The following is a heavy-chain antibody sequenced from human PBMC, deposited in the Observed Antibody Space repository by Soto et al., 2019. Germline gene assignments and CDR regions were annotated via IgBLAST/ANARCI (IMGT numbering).Heavy chain of an antibody. V-gene: IGHV4-59*08. D-gene: IGHD4-4*01. J-gene: IGHJ4*02. Sequence: PLSPTCPVSDGSISSYYWSWILHPPGKVLECIGYIYYSGITNYNPSLKSRVTISVDTSKNQFSLKLSSVTSADTAVYYGARHTGRLSYLEYWGQGTLVTVSS. CDR2: IYYSGIT. CDR3: ARHTGRLSYLEY. CDR1: DGSISSYY.